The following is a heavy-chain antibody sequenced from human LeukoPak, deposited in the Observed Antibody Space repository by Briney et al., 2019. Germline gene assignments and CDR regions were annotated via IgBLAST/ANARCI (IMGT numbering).Heavy chain of an antibody. Sequence: SETLSLTCTVSGGFIRRSDYYWAWIRQPPGRSLDWIGSIYYRGNTHYNPSLKSRVTISVDTSKNQFSLKLSSVTAADTAVYYCARQGLIVMAGEGDFDYWGQGTLVTVSS. V-gene: IGHV4-39*01. CDR2: IYYRGNT. D-gene: IGHD5-24*01. CDR1: GGFIRRSDYY. J-gene: IGHJ4*02. CDR3: ARQGLIVMAGEGDFDY.